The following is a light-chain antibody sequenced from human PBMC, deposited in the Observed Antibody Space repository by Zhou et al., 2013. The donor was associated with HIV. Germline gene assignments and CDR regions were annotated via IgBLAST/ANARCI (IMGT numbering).Light chain of an antibody. J-gene: IGKJ4*01. CDR1: QSISSW. CDR3: QQYKTHSQLT. CDR2: KAS. Sequence: DIQMTQSPSTLSASVGDRVTITCRASQSISSWLAWYQQKPGKAPKLLIYKASSLQSGVPSRFSGSESGTEFTLTISSLQTDDFATYYCQQYKTHSQLTFGEGPRWRSN. V-gene: IGKV1-5*03.